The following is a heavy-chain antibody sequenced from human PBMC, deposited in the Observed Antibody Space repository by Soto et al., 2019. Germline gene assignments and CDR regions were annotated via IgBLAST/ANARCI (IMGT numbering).Heavy chain of an antibody. V-gene: IGHV4-31*03. Sequence: TLSLTCTVSGGSITTGGYYWNWIRQHPGKGLECIGYIYYSGNTYYNPPLTSRVTISVDTSKNQFSLKLSSVTAADTAVYYCATNGGHSDGSGPKYFQYWGQGTLVTVSS. J-gene: IGHJ1*01. CDR3: ATNGGHSDGSGPKYFQY. D-gene: IGHD3-22*01. CDR1: GGSITTGGYY. CDR2: IYYSGNT.